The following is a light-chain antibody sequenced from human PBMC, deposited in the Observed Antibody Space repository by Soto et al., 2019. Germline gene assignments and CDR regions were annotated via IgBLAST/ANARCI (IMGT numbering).Light chain of an antibody. CDR2: DVN. CDR3: SSNTSIITVV. Sequence: QSALTQPASVSGSPGQSITISCTGTSSDVGGYNYVSWYQHHPGKAPKLLIYDVNNRPSGVSDRFSGSKSGNTASQTISGLQTEDEADYYCSSNTSIITVVFGGGTELTVL. V-gene: IGLV2-14*01. J-gene: IGLJ2*01. CDR1: SSDVGGYNY.